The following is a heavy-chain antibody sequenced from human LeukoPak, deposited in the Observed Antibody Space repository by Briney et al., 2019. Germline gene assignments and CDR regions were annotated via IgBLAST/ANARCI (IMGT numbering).Heavy chain of an antibody. CDR2: ISSSSSYI. D-gene: IGHD1-26*01. CDR3: ARVMVVGATYGMDV. Sequence: PGGSLRLSCAASGFTFSTYEMNWVRQAPGKGLEWVSSISSSSSYIYYADSVKGRFTISRDNAKNSLYLQMNSLRAEDTAVYYCARVMVVGATYGMDVWGQGTTVTVSS. V-gene: IGHV3-21*01. J-gene: IGHJ6*02. CDR1: GFTFSTYE.